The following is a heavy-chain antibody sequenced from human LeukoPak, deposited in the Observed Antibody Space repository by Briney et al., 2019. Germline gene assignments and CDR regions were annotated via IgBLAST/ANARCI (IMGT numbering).Heavy chain of an antibody. CDR1: GYTFTSYG. CDR3: ARDYDEGYYYYGMDV. CDR2: ISAYNGNT. D-gene: IGHD3-3*01. J-gene: IGHJ6*02. V-gene: IGHV1-18*01. Sequence: ASVKVSCKASGYTFTSYGISWVRQAPGQGLEWMGWISAYNGNTNYAQKLQGRVTMTTDTSTSTAYMELRSLRSDDTAVYYCARDYDEGYYYYGMDVWGQGTTVTVSS.